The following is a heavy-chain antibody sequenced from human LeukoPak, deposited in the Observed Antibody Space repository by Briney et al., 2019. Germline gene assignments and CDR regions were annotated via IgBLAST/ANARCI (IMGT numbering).Heavy chain of an antibody. CDR1: GFTFSSYA. CDR2: ISYDGSNK. J-gene: IGHJ3*02. Sequence: GGSLRLSCAASGFTFSSYAMHWVRQAPGKGLEWVAVISYDGSNKYYADSVKGRFTISRDNSKNTLYLQMNSLRAEDTAVYYCAREHPSPNDWYTIDAFDIWGQGTMVTVSS. CDR3: AREHPSPNDWYTIDAFDI. V-gene: IGHV3-30-3*01. D-gene: IGHD3-9*01.